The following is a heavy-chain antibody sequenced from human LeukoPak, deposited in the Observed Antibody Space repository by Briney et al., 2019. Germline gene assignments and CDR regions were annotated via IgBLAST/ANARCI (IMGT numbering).Heavy chain of an antibody. CDR2: IYTSGST. D-gene: IGHD2-2*01. J-gene: IGHJ5*02. CDR3: ARHTPDPAAPLDP. CDR1: GGSISSYY. Sequence: PSETLSLTCTVSGGSISSYYWSWIRQPPGKGLEWIGYIYTSGSTNYNPSLKSRVTISVDTSKNQFSLKLSSVTAADTAVYYCARHTPDPAAPLDPWGQGTLVTVSS. V-gene: IGHV4-4*09.